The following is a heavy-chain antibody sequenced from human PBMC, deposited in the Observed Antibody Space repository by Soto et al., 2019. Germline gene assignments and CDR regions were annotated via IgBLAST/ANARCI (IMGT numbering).Heavy chain of an antibody. CDR1: GGSITSGGYY. D-gene: IGHD6-6*01. Sequence: SETLSLTCTVSGGSITSGGYYWSWIRQHPGKGLEYIGNIYYTGSTYYNPSLKSRVTISLDTSKNQFSLKLTSMTAADTAVYYCARDSGAARSFDYWGQGTLVTVPQ. V-gene: IGHV4-31*03. CDR2: IYYTGST. J-gene: IGHJ4*02. CDR3: ARDSGAARSFDY.